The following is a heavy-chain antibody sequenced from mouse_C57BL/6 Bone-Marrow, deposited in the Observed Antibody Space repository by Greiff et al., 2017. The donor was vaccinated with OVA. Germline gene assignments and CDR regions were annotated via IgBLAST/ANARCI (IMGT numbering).Heavy chain of an antibody. CDR2: ISYSGST. D-gene: IGHD1-1*01. J-gene: IGHJ1*03. V-gene: IGHV3-8*01. Sequence: EVKLQESGPGLAKPSQTLSLTCSVTGYSITSDYWNWIRKFPGNKLEYMGYISYSGSTYSNPSLKSRISITRDTSKNQYYLQLNSVTTEDTATYYCARYILDYGSSRYFDVWGTGTTVTVSS. CDR3: ARYILDYGSSRYFDV. CDR1: GYSITSDY.